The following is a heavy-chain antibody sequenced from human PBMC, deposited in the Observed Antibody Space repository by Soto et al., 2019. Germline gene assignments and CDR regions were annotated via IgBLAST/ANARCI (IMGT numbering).Heavy chain of an antibody. D-gene: IGHD4-4*01. V-gene: IGHV4-30-2*01. CDR3: ARGTSSNFDY. Sequence: SETLSLTCAVSGGSISSGGYSWSWIRQPPGKGLEWIGYIYHSGSTYYNPSIKSRVTISVDRSKNQFSLKPSSVTAADTAVYYCARGTSSNFDYWGQGTLVTVSS. J-gene: IGHJ4*02. CDR1: GGSISSGGYS. CDR2: IYHSGST.